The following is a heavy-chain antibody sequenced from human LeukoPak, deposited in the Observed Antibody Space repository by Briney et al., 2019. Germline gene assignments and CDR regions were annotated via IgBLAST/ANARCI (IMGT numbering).Heavy chain of an antibody. Sequence: SETLSLTCAVYGGSFSGYYWSWIRQPPGKGLEWIGEINHSGSTNYNPSLKSRVTISVDTSKNQFSLKLSSVTAADTAVYYRARGQWRRAFDIWGQGTMVTVSS. CDR2: INHSGST. CDR3: ARGQWRRAFDI. D-gene: IGHD6-19*01. CDR1: GGSFSGYY. J-gene: IGHJ3*02. V-gene: IGHV4-34*01.